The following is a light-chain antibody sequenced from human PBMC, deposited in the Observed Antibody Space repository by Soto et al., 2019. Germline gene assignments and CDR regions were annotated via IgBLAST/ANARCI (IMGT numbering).Light chain of an antibody. Sequence: DIQMTQSPSSLSASVGDRVTITCRASQTISKYLNWYQQRPGKAPKLLISGASTLESGVPSRFSGSGSGTVFTLTINSLQSEDSATYCCQQSHTTPWTFGQGTKVEIK. CDR2: GAS. V-gene: IGKV1-39*01. CDR1: QTISKY. CDR3: QQSHTTPWT. J-gene: IGKJ1*01.